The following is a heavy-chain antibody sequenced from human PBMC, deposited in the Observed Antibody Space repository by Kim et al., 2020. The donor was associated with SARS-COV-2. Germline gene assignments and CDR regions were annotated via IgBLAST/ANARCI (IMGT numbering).Heavy chain of an antibody. V-gene: IGHV3-74*01. CDR2: IT. Sequence: ITNYANSVKGRFTISRDNAKNTLCLQMNSLRADDTAVYYCARASGGALDVWGQGTTVTVSS. J-gene: IGHJ6*02. D-gene: IGHD3-10*01. CDR3: ARASGGALDV.